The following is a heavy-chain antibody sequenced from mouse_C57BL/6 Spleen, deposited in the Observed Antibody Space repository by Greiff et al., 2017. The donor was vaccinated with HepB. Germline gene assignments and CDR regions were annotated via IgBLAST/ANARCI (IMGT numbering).Heavy chain of an antibody. CDR3: ARHEERTAQALYYAMDY. CDR2: FYPGSGSI. D-gene: IGHD3-2*02. Sequence: QVQLKESGAELVKPGASVKLSCKASGYTFTEYTIHWVKQRSGQGLEWIGWFYPGSGSIKYNEKFKDKATLTADKSSSTVYMELSRLTSEDSAVYFCARHEERTAQALYYAMDYWGQGTSVTVSS. J-gene: IGHJ4*01. V-gene: IGHV1-62-2*01. CDR1: GYTFTEYT.